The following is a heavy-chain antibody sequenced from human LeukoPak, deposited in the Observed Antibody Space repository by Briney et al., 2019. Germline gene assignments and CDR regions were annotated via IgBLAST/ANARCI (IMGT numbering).Heavy chain of an antibody. CDR2: ISSSSSYI. Sequence: GGSLRLSCAASGFTFSSYIMNWVGQAPGKGVEWVSPISSSSSYIYYADSVKGRFTISRDNAKNSLYLQMNSLRAEDTAVYYCARVDILTGLYYFDYWGQGTLVTVSS. CDR3: ARVDILTGLYYFDY. CDR1: GFTFSSYI. J-gene: IGHJ4*02. V-gene: IGHV3-21*01. D-gene: IGHD3-9*01.